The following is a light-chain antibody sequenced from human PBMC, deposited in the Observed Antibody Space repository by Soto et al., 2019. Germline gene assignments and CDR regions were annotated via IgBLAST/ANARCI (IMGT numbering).Light chain of an antibody. CDR3: QQRTKWRT. CDR2: DAS. CDR1: ESVANY. V-gene: IGKV3-11*01. J-gene: IGKJ1*01. Sequence: EIVLTQSPATLSLSPGERGTLSCRASESVANYLAWYQPKPGQAPRLRIYDASKRATGIPARLGGSGFGTDYTLTISSIEPEDFAVYYCQQRTKWRTFGQGTKVDIK.